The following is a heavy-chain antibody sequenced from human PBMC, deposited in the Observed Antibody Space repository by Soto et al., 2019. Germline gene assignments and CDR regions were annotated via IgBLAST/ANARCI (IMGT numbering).Heavy chain of an antibody. V-gene: IGHV4-34*01. Sequence: SETLSLTCAVYGGSFSGYYWSWIRQPPGKGLEWIGEINHSGSTNYNPSLKSRVTISVDTSKNQFSLKLSSVTAADTAVYYCAKHYGMDVWGQGTTVTVSS. CDR1: GGSFSGYY. CDR2: INHSGST. J-gene: IGHJ6*02. CDR3: AKHYGMDV.